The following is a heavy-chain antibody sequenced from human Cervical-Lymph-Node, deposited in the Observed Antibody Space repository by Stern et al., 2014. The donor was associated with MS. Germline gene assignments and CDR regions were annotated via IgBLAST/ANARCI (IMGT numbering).Heavy chain of an antibody. CDR3: ARGIEEGATHFDY. Sequence: VQLVESGPGLVKPSETLSLTCTVSGGSISSYYWSWIRQPPGKGLEWIGYIYYSGSTNYNPSLKSRVTISVDTSKNQFSLKLSSVTAADTAVYYCARGIEEGATHFDYWGQGTLVTVSS. CDR1: GGSISSYY. CDR2: IYYSGST. V-gene: IGHV4-59*01. D-gene: IGHD1-26*01. J-gene: IGHJ4*02.